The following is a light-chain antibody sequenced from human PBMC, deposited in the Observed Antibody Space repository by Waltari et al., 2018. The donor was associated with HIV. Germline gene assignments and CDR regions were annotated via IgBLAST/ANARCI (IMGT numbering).Light chain of an antibody. J-gene: IGLJ3*02. CDR3: SAWDASLGAWM. CDR1: TSNIGTNN. V-gene: IGLV1-44*01. Sequence: QSVLTQPPSASGTPGQRIIISCSGSTSNIGTNNVNWYQQLPGTTPRLLMHSNSRGPSGGPDRFPGSRSGTSASLAISGRQSEEEADYYCSAWDASLGAWMFGGGTKLTVL. CDR2: SNS.